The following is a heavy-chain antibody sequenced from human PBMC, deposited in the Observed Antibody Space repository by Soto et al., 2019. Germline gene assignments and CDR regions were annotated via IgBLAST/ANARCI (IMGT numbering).Heavy chain of an antibody. V-gene: IGHV4-30-4*08. CDR1: GGSIGSSSYY. CDR3: ARETKWLAPV. CDR2: IYYSGST. D-gene: IGHD5-12*01. Sequence: SETLSLTCSVSGGSIGSSSYYFGWIRQPPGKGLEWIGYIYYSGSTYYNPSLKSRVTISVDTSKNQFSLKLTSVTAADTAVYYCARETKWLAPVWGQGTLVTVSS. J-gene: IGHJ4*02.